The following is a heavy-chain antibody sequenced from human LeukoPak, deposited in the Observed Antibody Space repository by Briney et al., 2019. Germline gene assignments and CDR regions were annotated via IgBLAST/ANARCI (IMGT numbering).Heavy chain of an antibody. CDR2: IFSDGSA. CDR1: KFTVSSNY. J-gene: IGHJ4*02. Sequence: GGSLRLSCVASKFTVSSNYMSWVRQAPGKGLEWVSVIFSDGSAYYVDSVRGRFTISRDISKNTLYLQMNSLRVEDTAVYYCARDRPPSDYWGQGNLVTVSS. V-gene: IGHV3-53*01. CDR3: ARDRPPSDY.